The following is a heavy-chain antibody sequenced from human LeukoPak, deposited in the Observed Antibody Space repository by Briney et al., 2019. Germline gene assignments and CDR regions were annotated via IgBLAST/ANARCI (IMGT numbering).Heavy chain of an antibody. CDR2: INAGNGNT. Sequence: ASVKVSCKASGYTFTMNGISWVRQAPGQRLEWMGWINAGNGNTKYSQKFQGRVTITRDTSASTAYMELSSLRSEDTAVYYCARVVDTAQDYYYYGMDVWGQGTTVTVSS. CDR3: ARVVDTAQDYYYYGMDV. CDR1: GYTFTMNG. V-gene: IGHV1-3*01. J-gene: IGHJ6*02. D-gene: IGHD5-18*01.